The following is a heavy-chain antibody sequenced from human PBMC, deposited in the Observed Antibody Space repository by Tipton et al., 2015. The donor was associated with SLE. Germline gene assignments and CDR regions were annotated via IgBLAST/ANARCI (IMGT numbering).Heavy chain of an antibody. D-gene: IGHD3-9*01. Sequence: SLRLSCAASGFTFSSFWMSWVRQAPGKGLEWVANIKQDGSEKDYVDSVKGRFTISRDNAKNSLYLQMNSLRAEDTAVYYCARGYDVLTGWDHAFDIWGQGTMVTVSS. J-gene: IGHJ3*02. CDR2: IKQDGSEK. CDR3: ARGYDVLTGWDHAFDI. CDR1: GFTFSSFW. V-gene: IGHV3-7*05.